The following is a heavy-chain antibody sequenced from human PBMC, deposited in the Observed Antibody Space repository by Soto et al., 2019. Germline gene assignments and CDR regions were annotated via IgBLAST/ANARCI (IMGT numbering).Heavy chain of an antibody. D-gene: IGHD2-15*01. V-gene: IGHV4-31*03. CDR3: ARDVGLGMDV. CDR1: GGSISSGGYY. Sequence: SETLSLTCTVSGGSISSGGYYWSWIRQHPGKGLEWIGYIYYSGSTYYNPSLKSRVTISVDTSKNQFSLKLSSVTAADTAVYYCARDVGLGMDVWRQGTTVTVYS. CDR2: IYYSGST. J-gene: IGHJ6*02.